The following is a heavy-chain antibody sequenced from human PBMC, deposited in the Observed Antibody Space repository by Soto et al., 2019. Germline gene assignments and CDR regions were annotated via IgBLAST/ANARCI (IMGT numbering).Heavy chain of an antibody. Sequence: QVQLVQSGTEVKKPGASVKVSCKASGYTFTSYAISWVRQAPGQGLEWMGWINPYNGNTKYPHKLQGRVTMTTDTSTSTAYTELRSLRSDDTAGYYCARDTAMALPDAWGQGTLVTVSS. D-gene: IGHD5-18*01. CDR3: ARDTAMALPDA. J-gene: IGHJ4*02. CDR1: GYTFTSYA. CDR2: INPYNGNT. V-gene: IGHV1-18*01.